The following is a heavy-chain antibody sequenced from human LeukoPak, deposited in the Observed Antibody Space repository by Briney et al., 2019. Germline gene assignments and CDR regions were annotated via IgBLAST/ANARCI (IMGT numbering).Heavy chain of an antibody. CDR2: IWYDGGNK. J-gene: IGHJ4*02. Sequence: PGRSPRLSCAASGFSFSSYGMHWVRQAPGKGLEWVAVIWYDGGNKYYADSLKGRFTISRDNSKNTLYLQMNSLRAEDTAVYYCARDDHGIVAAGIDYWGQGTLVTVSS. D-gene: IGHD6-13*01. CDR1: GFSFSSYG. CDR3: ARDDHGIVAAGIDY. V-gene: IGHV3-33*01.